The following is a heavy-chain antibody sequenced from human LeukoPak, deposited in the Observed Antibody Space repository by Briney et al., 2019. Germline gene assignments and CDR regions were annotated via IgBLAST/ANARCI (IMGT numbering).Heavy chain of an antibody. V-gene: IGHV4-59*08. CDR1: GGSISSYY. Sequence: SETLSLTCTVSGGSISSYYWSWIRQPPGKGLEWIGSIYHSGSTYYNPSLKSRVTISVDTSKNQFSLKLSSVTAADTAVYYCARHGTRDDLYYFDYWGQGTLVTVSS. CDR3: ARHGTRDDLYYFDY. D-gene: IGHD1-1*01. J-gene: IGHJ4*02. CDR2: IYHSGST.